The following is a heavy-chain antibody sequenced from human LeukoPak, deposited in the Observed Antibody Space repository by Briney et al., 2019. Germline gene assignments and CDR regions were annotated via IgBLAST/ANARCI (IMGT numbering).Heavy chain of an antibody. CDR1: GGSISSSSYY. J-gene: IGHJ4*02. Sequence: SETLFLTCTVSGGSISSSSYYWGWIRQPPGKGLEWIAGIYYGGSTYYNPSLKSRVTISVDTSKSQFSLDLISVTAADTAVYYCARHVFGRGYDYWGQGTLVTVSS. CDR3: ARHVFGRGYDY. CDR2: IYYGGST. D-gene: IGHD5-18*01. V-gene: IGHV4-39*01.